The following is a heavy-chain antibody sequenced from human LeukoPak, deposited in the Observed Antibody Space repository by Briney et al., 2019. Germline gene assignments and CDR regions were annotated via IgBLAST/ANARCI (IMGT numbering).Heavy chain of an antibody. D-gene: IGHD6-19*01. V-gene: IGHV3-30*02. CDR1: GFTFSSYG. Sequence: GGSLRLSCAASGFTFSSYGMHWVRQAPGKGLEWVAFIRYDGSNKYYADSVKGRFTISRDNSKNTLYLQMNSLRAEDTAVYYCATLDQWLVPGYDYWGQGTLVTVSS. CDR2: IRYDGSNK. J-gene: IGHJ4*02. CDR3: ATLDQWLVPGYDY.